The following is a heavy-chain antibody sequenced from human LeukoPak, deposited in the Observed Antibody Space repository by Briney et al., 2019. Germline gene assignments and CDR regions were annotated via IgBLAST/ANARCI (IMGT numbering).Heavy chain of an antibody. J-gene: IGHJ4*02. Sequence: PGGSLRLSCAASGFTFSGSAMHWVRQASGKGLEWVGRIRSKANSYATAYAASVKGRFTISRDDSKNTAYLQMNSLKTEDTAVYYCTRHSRPAVAGSHDFDYWGQGTLVTVSS. D-gene: IGHD6-19*01. V-gene: IGHV3-73*01. CDR3: TRHSRPAVAGSHDFDY. CDR1: GFTFSGSA. CDR2: IRSKANSYAT.